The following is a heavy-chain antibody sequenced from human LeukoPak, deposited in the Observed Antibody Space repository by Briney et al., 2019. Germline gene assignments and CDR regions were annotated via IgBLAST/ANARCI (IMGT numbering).Heavy chain of an antibody. Sequence: GGSLRLSCAASEFIFSGYWMNWVRQAPGKGLEWVANIKQDGSEKRYVDSVRGRFTISRDNAKNSLYLQMNSLRVGDTAVYYCAKDRSYSGFSGRGAYFDYWGQGTLVTVSS. D-gene: IGHD3-10*01. CDR3: AKDRSYSGFSGRGAYFDY. CDR1: EFIFSGYW. J-gene: IGHJ4*02. V-gene: IGHV3-7*03. CDR2: IKQDGSEK.